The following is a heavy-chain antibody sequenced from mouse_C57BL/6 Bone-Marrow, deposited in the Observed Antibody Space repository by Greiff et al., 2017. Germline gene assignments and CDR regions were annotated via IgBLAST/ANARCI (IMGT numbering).Heavy chain of an antibody. CDR2: IHPNSGST. D-gene: IGHD1-1*01. V-gene: IGHV1-64*01. Sequence: QVQLQQPGAELAKPGASVKLSCKASGYTFTSYWMHWVKQRPGQGLEWIGMIHPNSGSTNYNEKFKSKATLTVDKSSSTAYMQLSSLTSEDSAVYYCARSGGSSLFAYWGQGTLVTVSA. CDR1: GYTFTSYW. J-gene: IGHJ3*01. CDR3: ARSGGSSLFAY.